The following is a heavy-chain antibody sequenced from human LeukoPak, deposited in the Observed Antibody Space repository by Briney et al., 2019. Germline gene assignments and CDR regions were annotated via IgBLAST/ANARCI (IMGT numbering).Heavy chain of an antibody. V-gene: IGHV3-21*01. D-gene: IGHD2-15*01. Sequence: GGSLRLSCAASGFTFSSYAMSWVRQAPGKGLEWVSAISSISSYIYYADSVKGRFTISRDNAKNSLYLQMDSLRAEDTAVYYCATPVVVVAATLIDYWGQGTLVTVSS. CDR3: ATPVVVVAATLIDY. J-gene: IGHJ4*02. CDR1: GFTFSSYA. CDR2: ISSISSYI.